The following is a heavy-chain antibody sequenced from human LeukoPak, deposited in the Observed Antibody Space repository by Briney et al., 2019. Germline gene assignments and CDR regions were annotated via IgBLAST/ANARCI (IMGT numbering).Heavy chain of an antibody. D-gene: IGHD3-10*01. Sequence: PSETLSLTCTVSGGSISSSSYYWGWIRQPAGKGLEWIGRIYTSGSTNYNPSLKSRVTMSVDTSKNQFSLKLSSVTAADTAVYYCARDLVSGYYGSGSYSYYFDYWGQGTLVTVSS. CDR1: GGSISSSSYY. CDR3: ARDLVSGYYGSGSYSYYFDY. CDR2: IYTSGST. V-gene: IGHV4-61*02. J-gene: IGHJ4*02.